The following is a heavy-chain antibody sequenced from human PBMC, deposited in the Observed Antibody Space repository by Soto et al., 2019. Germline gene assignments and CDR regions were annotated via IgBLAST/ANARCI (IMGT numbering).Heavy chain of an antibody. CDR3: ARDTRPENAPTGVFYDY. V-gene: IGHV1-69*13. D-gene: IGHD3-10*01. J-gene: IGHJ4*02. Sequence: SVKVSCKASGGTFSSYAISWVRQAPGQGLEWMGGIIPIFGTANYAQKFQGRVTITADESTSTAYMELSSLRSEDTAVYYCARDTRPENAPTGVFYDYWGQGTLVTVSS. CDR1: GGTFSSYA. CDR2: IIPIFGTA.